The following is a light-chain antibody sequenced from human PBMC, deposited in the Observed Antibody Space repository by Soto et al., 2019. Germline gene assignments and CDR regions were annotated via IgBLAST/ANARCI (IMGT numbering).Light chain of an antibody. CDR3: MQGIQLPGT. J-gene: IGKJ5*01. Sequence: DIVMTQTPLSLSVTPGQPASMSCKSSQSLLYSDGKTFVYWYVQKPGQPPQLLIYEVSKRSSGVQDRFSGSGSGTDFTLKISRVEAEDVGVYYCMQGIQLPGTFGQGTRLEIK. CDR2: EVS. V-gene: IGKV2D-29*01. CDR1: QSLLYSDGKTF.